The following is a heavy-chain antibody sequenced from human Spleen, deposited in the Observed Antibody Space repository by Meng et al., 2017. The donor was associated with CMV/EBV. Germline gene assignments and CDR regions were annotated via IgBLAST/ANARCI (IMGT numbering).Heavy chain of an antibody. CDR3: ARQRDFGDHSFDF. V-gene: IGHV4-31*02. J-gene: IGHJ4*02. CDR1: CASIASGGYS. D-gene: IGHD4-17*01. CDR2: IAYSGGT. Sequence: SCASIASGGYSWNWIRQNPGRGLEWIGYIAYSGGTEYNPSLRTRLVISLDTSKSQFSLNLESVTAADTAVYYCARQRDFGDHSFDFWGQGTLVTVSS.